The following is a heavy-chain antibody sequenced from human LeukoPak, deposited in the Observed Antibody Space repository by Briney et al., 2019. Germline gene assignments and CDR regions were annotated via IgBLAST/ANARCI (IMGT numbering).Heavy chain of an antibody. Sequence: SETLSLTCTVSGGSISSSYYYWGWIRQPPGKGLEWIGSINPSLKSRVTTSVDTSKNQFSLKLPSVTAADTAVYYCASRKLGNDYWGQGTLVTVSS. CDR2: I. D-gene: IGHD7-27*01. V-gene: IGHV4-39*07. CDR1: GGSISSSYYY. J-gene: IGHJ4*02. CDR3: ASRKLGNDY.